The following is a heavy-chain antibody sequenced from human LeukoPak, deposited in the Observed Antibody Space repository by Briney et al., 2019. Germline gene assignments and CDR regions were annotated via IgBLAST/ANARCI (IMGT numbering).Heavy chain of an antibody. Sequence: PGGSLRLSCAASGFTFSNGAMSWVRQAPGKGLEWVSTFSGSGGNTYYADSVKGRFTISRDNSKNTLFLQMNSLRAEDTAVYYCAKGGGYDYFDYWGQGTLVTVSS. CDR1: GFTFSNGA. J-gene: IGHJ4*02. CDR2: FSGSGGNT. D-gene: IGHD5-12*01. V-gene: IGHV3-23*01. CDR3: AKGGGYDYFDY.